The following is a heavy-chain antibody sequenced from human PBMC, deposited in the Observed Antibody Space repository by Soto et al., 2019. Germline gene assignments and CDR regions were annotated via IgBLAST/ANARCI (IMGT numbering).Heavy chain of an antibody. Sequence: ASVKVSCKASGYTFTSYGISWVRQAPGQGLEWMGWISTYNGNTKYAQKLQGRVTMTTDTSTSTVYMELSSLRSEDTAVYYCARDSVTTVTIVNYYYYGMDVWGQGTMVTVSS. V-gene: IGHV1-18*01. CDR1: GYTFTSYG. CDR3: ARDSVTTVTIVNYYYYGMDV. J-gene: IGHJ6*02. CDR2: ISTYNGNT. D-gene: IGHD4-17*01.